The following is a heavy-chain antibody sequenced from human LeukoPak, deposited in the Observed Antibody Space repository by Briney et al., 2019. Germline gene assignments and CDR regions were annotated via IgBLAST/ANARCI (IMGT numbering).Heavy chain of an antibody. J-gene: IGHJ3*02. Sequence: SQTLSLTCAISGDSVSSNRAAWNWIRQSPSRGLEWLGRTYFRSKWYNEYAISAKSRIIVNADTSKNHFSLQLNSVTPEDTAVYFCARNGIGTTYDAFGIWGQGTMVTVSS. CDR1: GDSVSSNRAA. CDR2: TYFRSKWYN. CDR3: ARNGIGTTYDAFGI. V-gene: IGHV6-1*01. D-gene: IGHD1-1*01.